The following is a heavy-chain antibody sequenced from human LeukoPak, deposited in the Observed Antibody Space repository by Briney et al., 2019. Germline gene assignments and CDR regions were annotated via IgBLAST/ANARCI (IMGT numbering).Heavy chain of an antibody. CDR1: GGSISSGSYY. CDR3: ARGSPYYYDSSGYLYFDY. V-gene: IGHV4-61*02. Sequence: SETLSLTCTVSGGSISSGSYYWSWIRQPAGKGLEWIWRIYTSGSTNYNPSLKSRVTISVDTSKNQFSLKLSSVTAADTAVYYCARGSPYYYDSSGYLYFDYWGQGTLVTVSS. CDR2: IYTSGST. D-gene: IGHD3-22*01. J-gene: IGHJ4*02.